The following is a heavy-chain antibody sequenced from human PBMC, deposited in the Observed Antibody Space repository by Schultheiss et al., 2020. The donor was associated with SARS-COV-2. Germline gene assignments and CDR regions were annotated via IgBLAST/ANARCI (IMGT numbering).Heavy chain of an antibody. CDR1: GGSISRRGYY. CDR3: ARDRGKRRTGRVDP. Sequence: SETLSLTCTVSGGSISRRGYYWGWLRQPPGKGLEWIGRMYYTDNTDYNPPLKSRVTISGDTSKNQFSLKMSAVTAADTAVYYCARDRGKRRTGRVDPWGQGTLGTVAS. D-gene: IGHD1-14*01. J-gene: IGHJ5*02. CDR2: MYYTDNT. V-gene: IGHV4-39*07.